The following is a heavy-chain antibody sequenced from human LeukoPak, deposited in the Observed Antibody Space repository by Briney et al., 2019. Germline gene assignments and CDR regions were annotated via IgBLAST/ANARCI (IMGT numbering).Heavy chain of an antibody. CDR1: GYTFTSYY. J-gene: IGHJ5*02. V-gene: IGHV1-46*01. CDR3: ARAPGYCSGGSCSGWFDP. CDR2: INPSGGST. D-gene: IGHD2-15*01. Sequence: ASVKVSCKASGYTFTSYYMHWVRQAPGQGLERMGIINPSGGSTSYAQKFQGRVTMTRDMSTSTVYMELSSLRSEDTAVYYCARAPGYCSGGSCSGWFDPWGQGTLVTVSS.